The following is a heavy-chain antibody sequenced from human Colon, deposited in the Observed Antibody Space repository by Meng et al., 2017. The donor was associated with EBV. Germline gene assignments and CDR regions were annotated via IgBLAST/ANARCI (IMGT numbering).Heavy chain of an antibody. D-gene: IGHD2-2*01. CDR1: GGSSSTSDW. V-gene: IGHV4-4*02. J-gene: IGHJ4*02. CDR3: ARVRVIPAAVAFDY. CDR2: IYRVGGT. Sequence: QEKLRMLAHGLVHPSGTLSLTCDVSGGSSSTSDWGSWLRQPPGKGLELMGEIYRVGGTNYNPSFKSRVTISVDTSNNHFSLKLSYVTAADTAVYSCARVRVIPAAVAFDYWGQGTLVTVSS.